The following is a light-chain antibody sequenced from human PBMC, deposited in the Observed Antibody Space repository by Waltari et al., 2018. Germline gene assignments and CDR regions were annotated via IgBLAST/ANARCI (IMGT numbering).Light chain of an antibody. CDR1: SSDVGGSNS. CDR2: DVS. Sequence: QSALTQPRSVSGSPGQSVTIPCTGTSSDVGGSNSVSWYHQHPGKAPKLMIYDVSKRPSGVPDRFSGSKSGNTASLTISGLQAEDEADYYCCSYAGSYTWVFGGGTKLTVL. CDR3: CSYAGSYTWV. V-gene: IGLV2-11*01. J-gene: IGLJ3*02.